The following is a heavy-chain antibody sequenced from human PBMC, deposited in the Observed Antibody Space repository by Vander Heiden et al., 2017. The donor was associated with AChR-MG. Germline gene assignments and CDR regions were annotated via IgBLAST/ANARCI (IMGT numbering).Heavy chain of an antibody. J-gene: IGHJ4*02. CDR1: GGTFSSYA. V-gene: IGHV1-69*01. Sequence: QVQLVQSGAEVKKPGSSVKVSCKASGGTFSSYAISWVRQAPGQGLEWMGGIIPIFGTANYAQKFQGRVTITADESTSTAYMELSSLRSEDTAVYYCALRFLEWLLPMGYYFDYWGQGTLVTVSS. CDR3: ALRFLEWLLPMGYYFDY. CDR2: IIPIFGTA. D-gene: IGHD3-3*01.